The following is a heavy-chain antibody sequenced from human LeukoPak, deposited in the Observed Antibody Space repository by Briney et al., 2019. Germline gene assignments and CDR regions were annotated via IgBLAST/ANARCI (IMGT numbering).Heavy chain of an antibody. CDR1: GYTFTSYG. V-gene: IGHV1-18*01. J-gene: IGHJ4*02. CDR2: ISAYNGNT. Sequence: ASVKVSCKASGYTFTSYGISWVRQAPGQGLEWMGWISAYNGNTNYAQKLQGRVTITRDTSASTAYMELSSLRSEDTAVYYCAREEGSIAARRFDYWGQGTLVTVSS. CDR3: AREEGSIAARRFDY. D-gene: IGHD6-6*01.